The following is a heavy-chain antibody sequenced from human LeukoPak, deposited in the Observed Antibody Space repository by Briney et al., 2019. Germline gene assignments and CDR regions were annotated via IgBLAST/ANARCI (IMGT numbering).Heavy chain of an antibody. D-gene: IGHD6-13*01. CDR2: IYYSGST. V-gene: IGHV4-39*07. CDR1: GGSISSSTYY. J-gene: IGHJ6*02. CDR3: ARDSAGQQLIQGPYYYYYGMDV. Sequence: SETLSLTCTVSGGSISSSTYYWGWIRQPPGKGLEWIGSIYYSGSTYYNPSLKSRVTISVDTSKNQFSLKLSSVTAADTAVYYCARDSAGQQLIQGPYYYYYGMDVWGQGTTVTVSS.